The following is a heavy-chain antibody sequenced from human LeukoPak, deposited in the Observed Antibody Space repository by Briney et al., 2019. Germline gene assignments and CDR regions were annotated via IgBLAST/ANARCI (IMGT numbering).Heavy chain of an antibody. CDR3: ARGADNSSWYVWFDP. CDR2: ISSSGSDI. V-gene: IGHV3-11*01. Sequence: GGSLRLSCAASGFIFSDYYMSWIRQAPGKGLEWVSYISSSGSDIYYADSVKGRFTISRDNAKNSLYLQMNSPRADDTAVYYCARGADNSSWYVWFDPWGQGTLVTVSS. J-gene: IGHJ5*02. CDR1: GFIFSDYY. D-gene: IGHD6-13*01.